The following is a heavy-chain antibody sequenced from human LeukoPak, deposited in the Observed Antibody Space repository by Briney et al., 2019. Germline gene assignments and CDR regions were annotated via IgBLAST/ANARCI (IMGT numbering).Heavy chain of an antibody. V-gene: IGHV3-21*01. CDR1: GFTFRIYA. CDR2: ISSTSSFI. Sequence: PGGSLRLSCAASGFTFRIYAMNWVRQAPGKGLEWVSSISSTSSFIYYADSVKGRFTISRDNAENSVYLQMNSLRVEDTAVYYCARGIAAASEFDYWGQGTLVTVSS. D-gene: IGHD6-13*01. CDR3: ARGIAAASEFDY. J-gene: IGHJ4*02.